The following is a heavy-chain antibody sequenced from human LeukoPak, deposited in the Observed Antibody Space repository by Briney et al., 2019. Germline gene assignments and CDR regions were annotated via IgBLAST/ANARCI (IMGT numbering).Heavy chain of an antibody. Sequence: SETLSLTCSVSGGSFSSSSYSWGWIRQPPGKGLEWIGSIYYSGNTYYNLSLKSRVTISVDTSKNQFSLKLSSVTAADTAVYYCARSDCSSTSCYAFDIWGQGTMVTVSS. CDR3: ARSDCSSTSCYAFDI. V-gene: IGHV4-39*01. J-gene: IGHJ3*02. CDR2: IYYSGNT. D-gene: IGHD2-2*01. CDR1: GGSFSSSSYS.